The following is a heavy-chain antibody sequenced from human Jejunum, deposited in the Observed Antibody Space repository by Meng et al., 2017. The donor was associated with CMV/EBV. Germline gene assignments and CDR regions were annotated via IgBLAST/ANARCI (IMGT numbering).Heavy chain of an antibody. CDR1: TFSSYW. CDR2: IKQDGSEK. CDR3: ARDKSSSSATVYYFDY. V-gene: IGHV3-7*01. D-gene: IGHD2/OR15-2a*01. J-gene: IGHJ4*02. Sequence: TFSSYWMSWVRQAPGKGLEWVANIKQDGSEKYYVDSVKGRFTISRDNFKDTLYLRMNSLRPEDTAVYYCARDKSSSSATVYYFDYWGQGAPVTVSS.